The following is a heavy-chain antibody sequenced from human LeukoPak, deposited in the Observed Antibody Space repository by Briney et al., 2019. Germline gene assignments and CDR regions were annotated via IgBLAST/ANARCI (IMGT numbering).Heavy chain of an antibody. CDR2: ISSSSTTI. J-gene: IGHJ3*02. D-gene: IGHD4-17*01. CDR1: GFTFSTYS. Sequence: GGSLRLSCAASGFTFSTYSMNWVRQAPGKGLEWVSYISSSSTTIYYADSVKGRFTISRDNAKNSLYLQMNSLRAEDTAVYYCARDGDYGAFDIWGQGTMVTVSS. CDR3: ARDGDYGAFDI. V-gene: IGHV3-48*01.